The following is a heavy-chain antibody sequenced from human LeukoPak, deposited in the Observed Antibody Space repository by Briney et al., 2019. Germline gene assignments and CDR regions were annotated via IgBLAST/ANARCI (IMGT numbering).Heavy chain of an antibody. CDR3: AKWGDYDILTGYYVSDY. V-gene: IGHV3-23*01. Sequence: PGASLRLSCAASAFTLSNYAMSWVRQAPGKGLEWVSAITGSGGNTYYADSVKGRFTISRDNSKNTVFLQMNSLRAEDTAVYYCAKWGDYDILTGYYVSDYWGQGTPVTVSS. CDR2: ITGSGGNT. D-gene: IGHD3-9*01. CDR1: AFTLSNYA. J-gene: IGHJ4*02.